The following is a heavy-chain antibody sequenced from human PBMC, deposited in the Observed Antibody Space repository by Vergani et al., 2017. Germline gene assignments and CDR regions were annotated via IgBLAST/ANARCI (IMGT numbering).Heavy chain of an antibody. CDR2: ISWNSGAV. Sequence: VQLVESGGGVVQPGRSLRLSCEASGITFWKFGMHWVRQGPGKGLEWVSGISWNSGAVDYADSVRGRFTISRDNAKNSLYLQMNSLRAEDTALYYCAKDHYDFWSGYPNLSPFDLWGRGTLVTVSS. J-gene: IGHJ2*01. CDR3: AKDHYDFWSGYPNLSPFDL. D-gene: IGHD3-3*01. CDR1: GITFWKFG. V-gene: IGHV3-9*01.